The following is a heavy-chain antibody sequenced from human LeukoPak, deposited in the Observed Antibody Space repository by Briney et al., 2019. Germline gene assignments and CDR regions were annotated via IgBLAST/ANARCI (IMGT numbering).Heavy chain of an antibody. D-gene: IGHD3-10*02. Sequence: GGSLRLSCAASGFTFSTYSMNWVRQAPGKGLEWVSYISDGGTTIYYADSVRGRFTISRDNAKNSLYLQMNSLRAEDTAVYYCAELGITMIGGVWGKGTTVTISS. V-gene: IGHV3-48*01. CDR1: GFTFSTYS. CDR3: AELGITMIGGV. J-gene: IGHJ6*04. CDR2: ISDGGTTI.